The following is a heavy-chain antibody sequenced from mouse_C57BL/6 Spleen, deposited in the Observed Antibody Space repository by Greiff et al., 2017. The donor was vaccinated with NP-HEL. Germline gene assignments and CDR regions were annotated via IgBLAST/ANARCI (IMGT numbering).Heavy chain of an antibody. CDR2: IWTGGGT. V-gene: IGHV2-9-1*01. D-gene: IGHD3-2*02. CDR3: ARNSDSSGYYFDY. CDR1: GFSLTSYA. Sequence: VHLVESGPGLVEPSQSLSITCTVSGFSLTSYAISWVRQPPGKGLAWLGVIWTGGGTNYNSALKSRLSISKDNSKSQVFLKMNSLQTDDTARYYCARNSDSSGYYFDYWGQGTTLTVSS. J-gene: IGHJ2*01.